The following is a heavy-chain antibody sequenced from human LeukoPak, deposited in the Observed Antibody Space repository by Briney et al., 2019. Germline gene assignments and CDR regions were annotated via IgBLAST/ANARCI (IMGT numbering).Heavy chain of an antibody. CDR2: VSTGSNYI. CDR1: GFTFSNPW. V-gene: IGHV3-21*01. CDR3: ARLMVRGVNIFDY. J-gene: IGHJ4*02. Sequence: PGGSLRLSCAASGFTFSNPWMSWVRQAPGKGLEWVSSVSTGSNYIYYADSVKGRFTISRDNDKNSLYLQMNSLRVEDTAVYYCARLMVRGVNIFDYWGQGTLVTVSS. D-gene: IGHD3-10*01.